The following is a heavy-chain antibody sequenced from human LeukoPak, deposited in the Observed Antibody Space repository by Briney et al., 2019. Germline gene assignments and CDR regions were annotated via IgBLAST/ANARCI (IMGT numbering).Heavy chain of an antibody. CDR1: GYTFTSYG. V-gene: IGHV1-18*01. CDR3: ARRPGSGSSLGTYDY. J-gene: IGHJ4*02. Sequence: ASVKVSCKASGYTFTSYGISWGRQAPGQGLEWMGWISAYNGNTNYAQKLQGRVNMTTDTSTSTAYMELRSLRSDDKAVYYCARRPGSGSSLGTYDYWGQGTLVTVSS. CDR2: ISAYNGNT. D-gene: IGHD1-26*01.